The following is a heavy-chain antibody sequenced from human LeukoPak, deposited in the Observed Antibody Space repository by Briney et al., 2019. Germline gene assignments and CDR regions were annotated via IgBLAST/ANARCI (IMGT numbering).Heavy chain of an antibody. D-gene: IGHD6-13*01. V-gene: IGHV3-30*18. Sequence: PGRSVRLSCTASGFTFSSFGMHWVRQAPGKGLEWVAVISYDGSNKYYADSVKGRFTISRDNSKNTLYLQMDSLRAEDTAVYYCAKPGVSAWFDPWGQGTLVTVSS. CDR3: AKPGVSAWFDP. CDR2: ISYDGSNK. J-gene: IGHJ5*02. CDR1: GFTFSSFG.